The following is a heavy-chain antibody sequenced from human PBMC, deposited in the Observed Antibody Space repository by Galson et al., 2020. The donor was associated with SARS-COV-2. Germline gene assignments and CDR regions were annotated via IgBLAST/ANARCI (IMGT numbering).Heavy chain of an antibody. CDR2: ISYDGSNK. J-gene: IGHJ4*02. D-gene: IGHD5-12*01. CDR1: GFTFSSYA. V-gene: IGHV3-30*04. Sequence: EGSLRLSCAASGFTFSSYAMHWVRQAPGKGLEWVAVISYDGSNKYYADSVKGRFTISRDNSKNTLYLQMNSLRAEDTAVYYCAGQWIDSGYDYWGQGTLVTVSS. CDR3: AGQWIDSGYDY.